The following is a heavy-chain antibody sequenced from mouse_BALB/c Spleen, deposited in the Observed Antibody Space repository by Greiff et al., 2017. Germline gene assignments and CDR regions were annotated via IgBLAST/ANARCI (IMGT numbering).Heavy chain of an antibody. V-gene: IGHV2-6-5*01. Sequence: VQLVESGPGLVAPSQSLSITCTVSGFSLTDYGVSWIRQPPGKGLEWLGVIWGGGSTYYNSALKSRLSISEDNSKSQVFLKMNSLQTDDTAMYYCAKPPRQLDYAMDYWGQGTSVTVSS. CDR2: IWGGGST. CDR3: AKPPRQLDYAMDY. CDR1: GFSLTDYG. J-gene: IGHJ4*01. D-gene: IGHD3-2*01.